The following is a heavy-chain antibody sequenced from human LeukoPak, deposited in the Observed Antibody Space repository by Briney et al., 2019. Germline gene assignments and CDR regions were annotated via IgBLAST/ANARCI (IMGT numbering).Heavy chain of an antibody. D-gene: IGHD3-22*01. CDR3: ASYYDSSDYADAFDI. V-gene: IGHV4-59*01. CDR1: GGSISSYY. CDR2: IYYSGST. Sequence: SETLSLTFTVSGGSISSYYWSWIRQPPGKGLEWIGYIYYSGSTNYNPSLKSRVTISVDTSKNQFSLKLSSVTAADTAVYYCASYYDSSDYADAFDIWGQGTMVTVSS. J-gene: IGHJ3*02.